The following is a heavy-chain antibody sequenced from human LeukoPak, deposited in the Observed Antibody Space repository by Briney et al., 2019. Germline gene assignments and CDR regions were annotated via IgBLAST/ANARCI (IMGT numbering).Heavy chain of an antibody. CDR2: ISSGSSDI. CDR3: ARDTGPVDY. CDR1: GFTFSSYS. D-gene: IGHD4-17*01. V-gene: IGHV3-48*01. Sequence: GGSLRLSCAASGFTFSSYSMNWVRQAPGKGLEWLSYISSGSSDIHYADSVKGRFTISRDNAKNSLYLQMSSLRAEDTAVYYCARDTGPVDYWGQGTLVTVSS. J-gene: IGHJ4*02.